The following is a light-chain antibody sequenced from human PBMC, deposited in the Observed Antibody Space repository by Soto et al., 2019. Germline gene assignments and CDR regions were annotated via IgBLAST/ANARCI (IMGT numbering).Light chain of an antibody. Sequence: QSALTQPASVSGSPGQSITISCTGTSSDVGNYNYVSWYQQHPGKAPKLMIYDVSNRPSGVSNRFSGSKSGNTASLTISWLQTEDEAVYYCNSYASSSTLVFGTGTKVTV. CDR3: NSYASSSTLV. CDR1: SSDVGNYNY. CDR2: DVS. V-gene: IGLV2-14*03. J-gene: IGLJ1*01.